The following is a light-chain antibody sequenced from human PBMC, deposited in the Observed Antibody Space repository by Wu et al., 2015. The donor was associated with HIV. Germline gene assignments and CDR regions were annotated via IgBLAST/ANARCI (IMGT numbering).Light chain of an antibody. CDR1: VVLIVV. V-gene: IGKV1-5*03. CDR2: EAS. Sequence: SXGDRVXITXRATSVVLIVVGPGISRTRESPKLLIYEASTLQIGVPSRFSGSGSGTEFTLTISSLQPDDFGTYYCQRYDTYLLTFGEGPRCRS. CDR3: QRYDTYLLT. J-gene: IGKJ4*01.